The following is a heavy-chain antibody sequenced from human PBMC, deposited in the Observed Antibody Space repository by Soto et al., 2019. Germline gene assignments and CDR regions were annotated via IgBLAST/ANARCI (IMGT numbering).Heavy chain of an antibody. J-gene: IGHJ4*02. Sequence: SETLSLTCAVSGDSITTNYWWSWVRQSPGKGLEWIGEIYHTGSTNYNPSLKSRVSISIDKSKNPFSLELNSVTAADTAVYYCAGRFRHFLDYWGQGTQVTVSS. V-gene: IGHV4-4*02. CDR3: AGRFRHFLDY. D-gene: IGHD3-10*01. CDR2: IYHTGST. CDR1: GDSITTNYW.